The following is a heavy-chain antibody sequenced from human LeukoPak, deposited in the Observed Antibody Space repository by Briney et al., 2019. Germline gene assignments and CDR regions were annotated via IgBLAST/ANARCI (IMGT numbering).Heavy chain of an antibody. V-gene: IGHV4-59*08. J-gene: IGHJ4*02. CDR2: IHYSGST. CDR3: ARHRGGIDY. CDR1: GXSISSYY. Sequence: SETLSLTFTVSGXSISSYYWSWIRQPPGKGLEWIGYIHYSGSTNYNPSLKSRDTMSVDTSKNQFSLKLSSVTAPDTAVYYCARHRGGIDYWGQGTLVTVSS. D-gene: IGHD2-15*01.